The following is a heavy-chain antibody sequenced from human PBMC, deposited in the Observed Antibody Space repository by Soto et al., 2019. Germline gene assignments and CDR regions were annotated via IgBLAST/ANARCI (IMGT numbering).Heavy chain of an antibody. Sequence: QVQLQESGPGLVKPSETLSLTCTVSGGSIRNYYWSWLRQPPGKGLEWIGFISYNGNTKYNPSLRARVTISLDTSKNYFSLRLRSLTAADTALYYCARHFDSGTWPLDYWGQGILVTVSS. CDR3: ARHFDSGTWPLDY. CDR2: ISYNGNT. CDR1: GGSIRNYY. J-gene: IGHJ4*02. D-gene: IGHD3-10*01. V-gene: IGHV4-59*01.